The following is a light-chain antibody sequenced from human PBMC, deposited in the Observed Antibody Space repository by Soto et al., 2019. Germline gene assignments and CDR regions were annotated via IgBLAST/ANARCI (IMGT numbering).Light chain of an antibody. J-gene: IGLJ1*01. Sequence: SVLTQPPSVSGSPGQSVTISCTGTSTDFVSYNRVSWYQQPPGTAPKLMIYEVSKRPSGVPDRFSGSKSGNTASLTISGLQAADEADYYCSLYKSENDYVFGTGTKVTVL. V-gene: IGLV2-18*01. CDR2: EVS. CDR1: STDFVSYNR. CDR3: SLYKSENDYV.